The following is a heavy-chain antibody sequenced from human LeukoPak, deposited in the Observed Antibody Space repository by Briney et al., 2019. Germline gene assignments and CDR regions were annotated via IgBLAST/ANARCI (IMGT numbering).Heavy chain of an antibody. CDR1: GGSISSYY. Sequence: SETLSLTCTVSGGSISSYYWSWIRQPPGKGLEWIGYIYYSGSTNYNPSLKSRVTISVDTSKNQFSLKLSSVTAADTAVYYCARGGGSSLFFRAVLYFDYWGQGTLVTVSS. CDR3: ARGGGSSLFFRAVLYFDY. V-gene: IGHV4-59*01. J-gene: IGHJ4*02. CDR2: IYYSGST. D-gene: IGHD6-6*01.